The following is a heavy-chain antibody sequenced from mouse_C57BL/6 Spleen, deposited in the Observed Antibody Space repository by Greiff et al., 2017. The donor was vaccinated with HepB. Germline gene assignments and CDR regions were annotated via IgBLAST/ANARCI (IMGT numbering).Heavy chain of an antibody. CDR3: ARGHSNFAWFAY. D-gene: IGHD2-5*01. J-gene: IGHJ3*01. V-gene: IGHV3-6*01. CDR1: GYSITSGYY. Sequence: EVKLMESGPGLVKPSQSLSLTCSVTGYSITSGYYWNWIRQFPGNKLEWMGYISYDGSNNYNPSLKNRISITRDTSKNQFFLKLNSVTTEDTATYYCARGHSNFAWFAYWGQGTLVTVSA. CDR2: ISYDGSN.